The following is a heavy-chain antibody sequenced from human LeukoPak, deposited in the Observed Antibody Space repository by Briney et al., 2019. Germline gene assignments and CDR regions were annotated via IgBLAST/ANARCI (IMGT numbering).Heavy chain of an antibody. CDR2: ISYDGSNK. CDR3: AKVGCFLGPRCSVDV. CDR1: GFTFSTFA. Sequence: GGSLRLSCEASGFTFSTFAMIWVRQPPGKGLEWVAVISYDGSNKYYADSVKGRFTISRDNSKNTLYLQMNSLRAEDTAVYYCAKVGCFLGPRCSVDVWGKGTTVTVSS. D-gene: IGHD3-10*02. V-gene: IGHV3-30*18. J-gene: IGHJ6*04.